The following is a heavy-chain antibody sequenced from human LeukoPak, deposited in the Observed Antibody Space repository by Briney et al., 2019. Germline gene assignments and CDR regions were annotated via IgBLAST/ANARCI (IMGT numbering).Heavy chain of an antibody. D-gene: IGHD2-2*01. CDR3: AKYCISADCYANWFGP. Sequence: GGSLRLSCAGSGFTLSSAWVTWVRQAPGKGLEWVGLSKSKTDGGTTDYAAPVKGRFTISRDDSKNTLYLQMNSLKTEDTAVYYCAKYCISADCYANWFGPWGQGTLVTVSS. J-gene: IGHJ5*02. CDR2: SKSKTDGGTT. V-gene: IGHV3-15*01. CDR1: GFTLSSAW.